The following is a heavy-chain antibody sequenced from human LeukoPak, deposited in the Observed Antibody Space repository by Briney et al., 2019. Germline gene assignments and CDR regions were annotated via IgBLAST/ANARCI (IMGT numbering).Heavy chain of an antibody. CDR1: GFSFSSYA. V-gene: IGHV3-23*01. D-gene: IGHD3-16*01. CDR2: ISGDGTRT. Sequence: GGSLRLSCAASGFSFSSYAMTWARQAPVKGLEWVSAISGDGTRTYYADSVKGRFTISRDNSKNTLYLEMSSLRVEDTAIYYCAKWPEGAMDYFDYWGHGTLVTVSS. CDR3: AKWPEGAMDYFDY. J-gene: IGHJ4*01.